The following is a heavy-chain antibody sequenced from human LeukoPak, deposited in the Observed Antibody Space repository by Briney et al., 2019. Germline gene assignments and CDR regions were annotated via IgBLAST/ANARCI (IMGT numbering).Heavy chain of an antibody. V-gene: IGHV1-18*01. CDR2: ISAYNGNT. CDR3: ARDGYYYDSSGHQKEYYFDY. CDR1: GYTFTSYG. Sequence: ASVKVSCKASGYTFTSYGISWVRQAPGQGLEWMGWISAYNGNTNYAQKLQGRVTMTTDTSTSTAYMELRSLRSDDTAVYYCARDGYYYDSSGHQKEYYFDYWGQGTLVTVSS. J-gene: IGHJ4*02. D-gene: IGHD3-22*01.